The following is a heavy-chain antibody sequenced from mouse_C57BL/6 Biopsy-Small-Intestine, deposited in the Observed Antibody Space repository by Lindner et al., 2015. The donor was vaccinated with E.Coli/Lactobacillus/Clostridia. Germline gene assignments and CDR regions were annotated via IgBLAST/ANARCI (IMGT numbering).Heavy chain of an antibody. D-gene: IGHD2-4*01. Sequence: VQLQESGAELAKPGASVKLSCEASGYTFTSYWIHWISQRPGQGLEWIGYINPSSGYTNYNQRFKGKATLTADKSSSTAYMQLSSLTHEDSAVYYCARNDYDHYYAMDYWVKEPQSPSPQ. J-gene: IGHJ4*01. CDR3: ARNDYDHYYAMDY. CDR2: INPSSGYT. CDR1: GYTFTSYW. V-gene: IGHV1-7*01.